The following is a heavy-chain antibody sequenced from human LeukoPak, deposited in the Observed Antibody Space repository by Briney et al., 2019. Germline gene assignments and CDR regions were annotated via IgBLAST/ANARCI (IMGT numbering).Heavy chain of an antibody. CDR1: GFTFNTYA. V-gene: IGHV3-23*01. CDR2: ISGGGDTT. J-gene: IGHJ4*02. D-gene: IGHD6-19*01. CDR3: AKATIEQWLVKVDSFDS. Sequence: GGSLRLSCAASGFTFNTYAMSWVRQAPGKGLEWVSSISGGGDTTNYADSVKGRFTISRDNSKNTLYLQMNSLRGEDAARYYCAKATIEQWLVKVDSFDSWGQGTLVSVSS.